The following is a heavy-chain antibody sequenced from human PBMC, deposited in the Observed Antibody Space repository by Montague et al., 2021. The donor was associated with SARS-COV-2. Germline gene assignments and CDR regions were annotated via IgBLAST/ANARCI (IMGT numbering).Heavy chain of an antibody. CDR3: IRGLAGVDS. CDR2: IYASGIT. V-gene: IGHV4-61*02. Sequence: TLSLTCTVSGGSISSGSYYWSWIRQPAGLGLEWIGRIYASGITNYTPYLKSPVSISLDTSKNQFSMRLISVTAADTALYYCIRGLAGVDSWGQGTLVTVSS. J-gene: IGHJ5*01. CDR1: GGSISSGSYY.